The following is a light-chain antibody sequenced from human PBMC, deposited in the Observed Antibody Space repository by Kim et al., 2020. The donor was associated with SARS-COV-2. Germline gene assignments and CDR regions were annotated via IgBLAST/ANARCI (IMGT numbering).Light chain of an antibody. V-gene: IGKV3-20*01. CDR2: GAS. CDR3: QQYGSSPWT. J-gene: IGKJ1*01. CDR1: QRVSTNY. Sequence: EIVLTQSPGTLSLSPGESATLSCRASQRVSTNYLAWYQQRPGQAPRLLIYGASTRATGIPDKFRGSGSNTDFTLTINRLEPEDFAVYYCQQYGSSPWTFGQGTKVDIK.